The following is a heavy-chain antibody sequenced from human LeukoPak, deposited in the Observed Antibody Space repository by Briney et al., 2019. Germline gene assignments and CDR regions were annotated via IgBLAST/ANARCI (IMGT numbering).Heavy chain of an antibody. Sequence: PSETLSLTCTVSGGSISSSSYYWGLIRQPPGKGLEWIGSIYYSGSTYYNPSLKSRVTISVDTSKNQFSLKLSSVTAADTAVYYCARLRGSGLFDYWGQGTLVTVSS. J-gene: IGHJ4*02. CDR1: GGSISSSSYY. CDR3: ARLRGSGLFDY. CDR2: IYYSGST. D-gene: IGHD3-10*01. V-gene: IGHV4-39*01.